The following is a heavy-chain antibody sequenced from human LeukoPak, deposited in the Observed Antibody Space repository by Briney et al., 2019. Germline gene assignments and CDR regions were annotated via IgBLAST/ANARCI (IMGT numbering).Heavy chain of an antibody. Sequence: SETLSLTCTVSGGSISSSSYYWGWIRQPPGKGLEWIGSIYYSGSTYYNPSLKSRVTISVDTSKNQFSLKLSSVTAADTAVYYCARDGAYGSGPEVYWGQGTLVTVSS. V-gene: IGHV4-39*07. CDR2: IYYSGST. CDR3: ARDGAYGSGPEVY. D-gene: IGHD3-10*01. CDR1: GGSISSSSYY. J-gene: IGHJ4*02.